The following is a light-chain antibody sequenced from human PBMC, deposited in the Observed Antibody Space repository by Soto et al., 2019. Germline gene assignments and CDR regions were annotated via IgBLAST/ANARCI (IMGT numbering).Light chain of an antibody. CDR2: EGS. CDR3: CSYAASGTLL. Sequence: QSALTQPASVSGSPGQSITISCTGTSSDVGNYNLVSWYQQHPGKAPKLMIYEGSKRPSGVSNRFSGSKSGNTASLTISGLQAEDEADYYCCSYAASGTLLFGGRTKVTVL. J-gene: IGLJ2*01. V-gene: IGLV2-23*01. CDR1: SSDVGNYNL.